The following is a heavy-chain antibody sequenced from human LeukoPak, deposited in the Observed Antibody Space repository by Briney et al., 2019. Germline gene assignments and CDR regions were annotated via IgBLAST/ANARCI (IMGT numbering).Heavy chain of an antibody. CDR2: ISWNSGSI. CDR3: ARSQPEPDPDQGWYYYYYGMDV. V-gene: IGHV3-9*01. Sequence: GGSLRLSCAASGFTFDDYAMHWVRQAPGKGLEWVSGISWNSGSIGYADSVEGRFTISRDNAKNSLYLQMNSLGAEDTAVYYCARSQPEPDPDQGWYYYYYGMDVWGQGTTVTVSS. CDR1: GFTFDDYA. J-gene: IGHJ6*02. D-gene: IGHD6-19*01.